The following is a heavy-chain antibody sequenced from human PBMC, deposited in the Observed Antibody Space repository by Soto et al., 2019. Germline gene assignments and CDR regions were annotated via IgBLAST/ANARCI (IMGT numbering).Heavy chain of an antibody. Sequence: EVQLLESGGGLVQPGGSLRLSCAASGFTFNSYSMNWVRQAPGKGLEWVSYISSSSSTIYYADSVKGRFTISRDNAKNSLYLQMNSLRDGDTAVYYCARAGYYGSGILLWGQGTLVTVSS. D-gene: IGHD3-10*01. CDR2: ISSSSSTI. CDR1: GFTFNSYS. V-gene: IGHV3-48*02. J-gene: IGHJ4*02. CDR3: ARAGYYGSGILL.